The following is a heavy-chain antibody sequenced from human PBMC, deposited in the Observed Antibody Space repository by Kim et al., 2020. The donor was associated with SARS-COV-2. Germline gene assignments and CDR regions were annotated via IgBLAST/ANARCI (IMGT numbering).Heavy chain of an antibody. CDR2: INGGNGNT. D-gene: IGHD3-10*01. CDR1: GYTFDTYA. Sequence: ASVKVSCKASGYTFDTYALYWVRQAPGQRFEWMGWINGGNGNTRYSQNFQGRVTITRDTSATTAYMELSSLTSKDTAVYYCARGGSGRYNWLDPWGQGTLVTVSS. J-gene: IGHJ5*02. V-gene: IGHV1-3*01. CDR3: ARGGSGRYNWLDP.